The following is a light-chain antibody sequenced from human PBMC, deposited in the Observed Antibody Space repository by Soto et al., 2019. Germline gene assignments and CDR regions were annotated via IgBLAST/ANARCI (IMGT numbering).Light chain of an antibody. CDR1: SSNIGTGFD. J-gene: IGLJ3*02. CDR2: GKT. Sequence: QSVLTQPPSVSGAPGQRVTISCTGSSSNIGTGFDVHWYQQIPGTAPKLLIYGKTNRPSGVPDRFSGSKSGTSASLAITGLQAEDEADYYCCSYARGSRAFGGGTKVTVL. V-gene: IGLV1-40*01. CDR3: CSYARGSRA.